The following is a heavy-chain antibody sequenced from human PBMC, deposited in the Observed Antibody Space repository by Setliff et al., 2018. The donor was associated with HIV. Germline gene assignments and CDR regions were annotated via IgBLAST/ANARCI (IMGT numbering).Heavy chain of an antibody. J-gene: IGHJ5*02. CDR1: DASIKSNNYY. D-gene: IGHD2-15*01. Sequence: SETLSLTCSVSDASIKSNNYYWVWIRQTPGKGLEWIGSIYQSGTAYYNPSLKSRVTISVDASKNQFSLNLSSVTATDTAVYFCSRLTRSSSNSYRGRFDPWGQGTLVTVSS. CDR3: SRLTRSSSNSYRGRFDP. CDR2: IYQSGTA. V-gene: IGHV4-39*01.